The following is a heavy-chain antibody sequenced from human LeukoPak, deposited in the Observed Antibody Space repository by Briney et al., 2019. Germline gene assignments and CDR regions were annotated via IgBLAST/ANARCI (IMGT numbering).Heavy chain of an antibody. J-gene: IGHJ4*02. V-gene: IGHV1-2*02. CDR3: ARVGVEGYSSSWFDY. D-gene: IGHD6-13*01. Sequence: ASVKVSCKASGYTLTGYYMHWVRQAPGQGLEWMGWINPNSGGTNYAQKFQGRVTMTRDTSISTAYMELSRLRSDDTAVYYCARVGVEGYSSSWFDYWGQGTLVTVSS. CDR2: INPNSGGT. CDR1: GYTLTGYY.